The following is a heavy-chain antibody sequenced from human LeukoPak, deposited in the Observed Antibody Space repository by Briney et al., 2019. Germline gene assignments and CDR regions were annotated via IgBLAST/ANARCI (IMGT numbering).Heavy chain of an antibody. CDR1: GDSFSGYY. Sequence: SETLSLTCGLYGDSFSGYYWSWLRRPPGKGLEGVGEINHSGSTNYNPSLKSRVTISVDTSKNQLFLKVSSVTAADTAVYYCARGVEIFYYFDYWGQGTLVTVSS. J-gene: IGHJ4*02. CDR3: ARGVEIFYYFDY. CDR2: INHSGST. D-gene: IGHD5-24*01. V-gene: IGHV4-34*01.